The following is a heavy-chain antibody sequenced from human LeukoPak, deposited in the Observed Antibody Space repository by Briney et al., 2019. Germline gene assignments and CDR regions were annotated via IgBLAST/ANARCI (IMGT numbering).Heavy chain of an antibody. CDR1: GFTFGDYA. Sequence: GGSLRLSCTASGFTFGDYAMSWFRQAPGKGLEWVSYISSSGSTIYYADSVKGRFTISRDNAKNSLYLQMNSLRAEDTAVYYCAGRYFDWHNWGQGTLVTVSS. D-gene: IGHD3-9*01. V-gene: IGHV3-48*03. J-gene: IGHJ4*02. CDR3: AGRYFDWHN. CDR2: ISSSGSTI.